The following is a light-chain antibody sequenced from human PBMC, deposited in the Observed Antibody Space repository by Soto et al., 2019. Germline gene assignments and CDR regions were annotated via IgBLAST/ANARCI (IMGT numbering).Light chain of an antibody. Sequence: QSVLTQPPSVSGAPGQRVTISCTGNSSNNGAGYEVHWYHQLPGTAPKFLVSGNDNRPSGVPDRLSASKSGTSGSLAITDLQAEDEGHYYCQSYDRGLTAYVFGTGTKLTVL. CDR1: SSNNGAGYE. CDR3: QSYDRGLTAYV. CDR2: GND. J-gene: IGLJ1*01. V-gene: IGLV1-40*01.